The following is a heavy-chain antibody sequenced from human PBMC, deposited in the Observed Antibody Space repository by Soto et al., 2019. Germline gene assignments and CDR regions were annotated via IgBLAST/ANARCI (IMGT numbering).Heavy chain of an antibody. CDR3: VRYGSGSYLPGYYYGMDV. J-gene: IGHJ6*02. CDR1: GGTFSSYA. D-gene: IGHD3-10*01. Sequence: QVQLVQSGAEVKKPGSSVKVSCKASGGTFSSYAISWVRQAPGQGHAWMGGITPIFGTANYAQKFQGRVTITADESTSTAYMGLSSLRSEDTAVYYCVRYGSGSYLPGYYYGMDVWGQGTTVTVSS. CDR2: ITPIFGTA. V-gene: IGHV1-69*01.